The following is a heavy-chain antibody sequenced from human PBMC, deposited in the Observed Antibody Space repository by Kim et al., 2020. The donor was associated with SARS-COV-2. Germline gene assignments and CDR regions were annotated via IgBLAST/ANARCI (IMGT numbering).Heavy chain of an antibody. V-gene: IGHV3-7*01. CDR1: GFTFSSYW. J-gene: IGHJ4*02. CDR2: IKQDGSEK. CDR3: ARDVRYDSSGYYDIFRDY. Sequence: GGSLRLSCAASGFTFSSYWMSWVRQAPGKGLEWVANIKQDGSEKYYVDSVKGRFNISRDNAKNSLYLQMNSLRAEDTAVYYCARDVRYDSSGYYDIFRDYWGQGTLVTVSS. D-gene: IGHD3-22*01.